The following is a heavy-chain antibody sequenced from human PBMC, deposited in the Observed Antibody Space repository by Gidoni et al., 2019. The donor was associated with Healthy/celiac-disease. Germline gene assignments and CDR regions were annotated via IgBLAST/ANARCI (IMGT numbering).Heavy chain of an antibody. V-gene: IGHV6-1*01. J-gene: IGHJ6*03. Sequence: QVQMQQSGPGLAKPAQTLSLTCAISGDSVSSNRAAWNWIRQSPSRGLECLGRTSYRSKWYNDYAVSVKSRITINPDTSKNQFSLQLNSVTPEDTAVYYCERDRGYCSSTSCTYYYYMDVWGKGTTVTVSS. CDR2: TSYRSKWYN. CDR3: ERDRGYCSSTSCTYYYYMDV. CDR1: GDSVSSNRAA. D-gene: IGHD2-2*03.